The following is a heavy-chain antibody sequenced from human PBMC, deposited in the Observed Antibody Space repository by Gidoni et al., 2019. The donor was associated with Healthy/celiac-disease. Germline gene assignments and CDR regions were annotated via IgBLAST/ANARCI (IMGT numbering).Heavy chain of an antibody. D-gene: IGHD1-7*01. CDR1: RYTFTGYY. CDR3: ARGGLNIVELWRGQFDY. CDR2: INPNSGGT. V-gene: IGHV1-2*02. Sequence: QVQLVQSGAEVKKPGASVKVSCKASRYTFTGYYMHWVRQAPGQGLEWMGWINPNSGGTNYAQKFQGRVTMTRDTSISTAYMELSRLRSDDTAVYYCARGGLNIVELWRGQFDYWGQGTLVTVSS. J-gene: IGHJ4*02.